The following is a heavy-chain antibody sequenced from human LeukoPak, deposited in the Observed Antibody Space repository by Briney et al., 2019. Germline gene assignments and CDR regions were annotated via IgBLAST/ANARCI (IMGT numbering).Heavy chain of an antibody. V-gene: IGHV4-59*01. J-gene: IGHJ4*02. D-gene: IGHD3-9*01. Sequence: SKTLSLTCTVSGGSISSYYWSWIRQPPGKGLEWIGYIYYSGSTNYNPSLKSRVTISVDTSKNQFSLKLSSVTAADTAVYYCARGRYDILTGYYYPDIFDYWGQGTLVTVSS. CDR1: GGSISSYY. CDR2: IYYSGST. CDR3: ARGRYDILTGYYYPDIFDY.